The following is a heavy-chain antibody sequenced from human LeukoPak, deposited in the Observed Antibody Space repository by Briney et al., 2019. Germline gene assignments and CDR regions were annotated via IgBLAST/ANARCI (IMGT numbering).Heavy chain of an antibody. Sequence: GGSLRLSCAASGFTFTNHWMSWVRQAPGRGLEWVANINQDGSEKFYVDSVKGRFTISRDNAKNSLYLQMNSLRAEDTAVYYCAEGTTAWGQGTLVTVSS. J-gene: IGHJ5*02. CDR1: GFTFTNHW. D-gene: IGHD2/OR15-2a*01. CDR3: AEGTTA. CDR2: INQDGSEK. V-gene: IGHV3-7*01.